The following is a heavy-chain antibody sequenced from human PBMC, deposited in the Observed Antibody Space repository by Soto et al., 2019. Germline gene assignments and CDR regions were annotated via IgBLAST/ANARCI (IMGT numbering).Heavy chain of an antibody. CDR2: IYYRGST. D-gene: IGHD4-17*01. CDR3: ARQFSVYGDYGRYFDF. V-gene: IGHV4-39*01. Sequence: SETLSRTCAVSGGSISSSGYYWGWIRQPPGKGLEWLGTIYYRGSTYYNPSLKSRVTISVDTSKNQFSLKLSSVTAADTAGYYCARQFSVYGDYGRYFDFWGQGTLVTVS. CDR1: GGSISSSGYY. J-gene: IGHJ4*02.